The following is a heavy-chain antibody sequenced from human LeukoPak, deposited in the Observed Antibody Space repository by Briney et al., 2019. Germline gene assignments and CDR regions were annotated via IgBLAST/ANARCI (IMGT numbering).Heavy chain of an antibody. J-gene: IGHJ6*02. V-gene: IGHV4-31*03. CDR1: GGSISSGGYY. CDR2: IYYSGST. CDR3: ARGYDFWSGYHPYYYYGMDV. Sequence: SETLSLTCTVSGGSISSGGYYWSWIRQHPGEGLKWIGYIYYSGSTYYNPSLKSRVTISVDTSKNQFSLKLSSVTAADTAVYYCARGYDFWSGYHPYYYYGMDVWGQGTTVTVSS. D-gene: IGHD3-3*01.